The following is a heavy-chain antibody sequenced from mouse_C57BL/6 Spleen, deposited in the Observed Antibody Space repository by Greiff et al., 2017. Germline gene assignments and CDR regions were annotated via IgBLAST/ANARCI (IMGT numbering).Heavy chain of an antibody. J-gene: IGHJ3*01. D-gene: IGHD1-1*01. V-gene: IGHV1-54*01. Sequence: VQLQQSGAELVRPGTSVKVSCTASGYAFTNYLIEWVKQRPGQGLEWIGVIHPGSGGTNYHEKFKGKLTLTADKSSSTAYMQLSSLTSEDSAVYFCAREAAYGSSSGFAYWGQGTLVTFSA. CDR2: IHPGSGGT. CDR1: GYAFTNYL. CDR3: AREAAYGSSSGFAY.